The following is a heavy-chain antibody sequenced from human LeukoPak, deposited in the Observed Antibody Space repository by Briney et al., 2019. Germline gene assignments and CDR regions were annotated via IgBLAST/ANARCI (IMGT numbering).Heavy chain of an antibody. V-gene: IGHV3-11*01. D-gene: IGHD6-19*01. CDR1: GFTFSDYY. Sequence: KPGGSLRLSCAASGFTFSDYYMSWIRQAPGKGLEWVSYISSSGSTIYYADSVKGRFTISRDNAKNSLYLQMNSLRAEDTAVYYCARWIGDSSGWYRGDYYYYYYMDVWGKGTTVTISS. CDR3: ARWIGDSSGWYRGDYYYYYYMDV. J-gene: IGHJ6*03. CDR2: ISSSGSTI.